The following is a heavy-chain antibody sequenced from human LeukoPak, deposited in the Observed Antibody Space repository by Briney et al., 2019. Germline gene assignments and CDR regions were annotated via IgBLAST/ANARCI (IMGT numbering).Heavy chain of an antibody. D-gene: IGHD7-27*01. CDR1: GFTFSNYW. CDR2: IKTDGSEK. J-gene: IGHJ4*02. CDR3: AKLGGSREGYSFDY. V-gene: IGHV3-7*03. Sequence: GGSLRLSCEGSGFTFSNYWMGWVRQAPGKGLQWVANIKTDGSEKYYVDSVKGRFTISRDNAKNSLYLQMNSLRAEDTAVYYCAKLGGSREGYSFDYWGQGTLVTASS.